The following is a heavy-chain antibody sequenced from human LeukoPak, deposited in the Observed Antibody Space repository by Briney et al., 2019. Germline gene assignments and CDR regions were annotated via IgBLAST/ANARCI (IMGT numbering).Heavy chain of an antibody. CDR1: GYTLTELS. J-gene: IGHJ4*02. CDR3: ATDSGDYVRAFDY. D-gene: IGHD4-17*01. CDR2: FDPEDGET. Sequence: ASVKVSCKVSGYTLTELSMHWVRQAPGKGLEWMGGFDPEDGETIYAQKFQGRVTMTGDTSTDTAYMELSSLRSEDTAVYYCATDSGDYVRAFDYWGQGTLVTVSS. V-gene: IGHV1-24*01.